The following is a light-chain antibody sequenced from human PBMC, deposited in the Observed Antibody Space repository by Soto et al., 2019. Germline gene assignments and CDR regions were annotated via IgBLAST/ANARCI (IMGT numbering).Light chain of an antibody. CDR3: NSYPSNHTYV. Sequence: QSALTQPASVSGSPGQAITISCSGTSSDVGAFNYVSWYQQHPGKAPKLMIYDVSNRPSGVSNRFSGSKSGNTSSLTISGLRAEDEADYYCNSYPSNHTYVFGTGTKLTVL. CDR2: DVS. CDR1: SSDVGAFNY. J-gene: IGLJ1*01. V-gene: IGLV2-14*03.